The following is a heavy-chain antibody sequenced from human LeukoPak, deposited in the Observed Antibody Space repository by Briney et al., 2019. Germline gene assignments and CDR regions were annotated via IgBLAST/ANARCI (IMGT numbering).Heavy chain of an antibody. V-gene: IGHV1-2*02. Sequence: GASVKVSCKASGYTFTCCYMHWVRQAPGQGREGMGWINPNSGGTNYAQKFQGRVTMTRDTSISTAYMELSRLRSDDTAVYYCARDSSSRKNNWFDPWGQGTLVTVSS. J-gene: IGHJ5*02. CDR1: GYTFTCCY. D-gene: IGHD6-13*01. CDR3: ARDSSSRKNNWFDP. CDR2: INPNSGGT.